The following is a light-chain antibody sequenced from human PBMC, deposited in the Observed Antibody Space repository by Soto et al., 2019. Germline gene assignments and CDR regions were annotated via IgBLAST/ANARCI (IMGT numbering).Light chain of an antibody. Sequence: EIVLTHSPGTVSLSPGGRATLSFMASQSVSRRLAWYQHRPGQSPRLLISGASMRASGVPVRFSGSGSGTDFTLTISRLEPEDFAVYYCQHYGETPITFGLGTRLENK. CDR1: QSVSRR. CDR3: QHYGETPIT. J-gene: IGKJ5*01. CDR2: GAS. V-gene: IGKV3-20*01.